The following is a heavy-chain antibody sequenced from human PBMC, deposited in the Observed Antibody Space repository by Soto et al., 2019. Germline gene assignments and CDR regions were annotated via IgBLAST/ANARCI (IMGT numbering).Heavy chain of an antibody. V-gene: IGHV3-74*01. CDR1: GFTFNSDW. D-gene: IGHD6-6*01. CDR3: ARDRPGPQYYFDY. CDR2: INTDGSGT. Sequence: EVQLVESGGGLVQPGGSLRLSCAASGFTFNSDWMHWVRQAPGKGLVWVSRINTDGSGTTYADSVKGRFTISRDTAKNLVYLQMNSLRAEDTAVHYCARDRPGPQYYFDYWGLGNMVTVSS. J-gene: IGHJ4*02.